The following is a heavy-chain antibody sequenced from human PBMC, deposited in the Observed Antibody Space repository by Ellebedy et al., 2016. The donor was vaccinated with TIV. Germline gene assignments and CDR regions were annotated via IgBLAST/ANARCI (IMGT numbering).Heavy chain of an antibody. J-gene: IGHJ4*02. CDR3: ASGQQLWFGTNFDF. CDR1: GGSISSSSYF. Sequence: MPSETLSLTCTVSGGSISSSSYFWGWIRQPPGKGLEWIGNILYSGNTYYNPSLKSRVTISADTSKNHLSLTLSSVTAADTAVYYCASGQQLWFGTNFDFWGPGTLVTVSS. V-gene: IGHV4-39*07. CDR2: ILYSGNT. D-gene: IGHD5-18*01.